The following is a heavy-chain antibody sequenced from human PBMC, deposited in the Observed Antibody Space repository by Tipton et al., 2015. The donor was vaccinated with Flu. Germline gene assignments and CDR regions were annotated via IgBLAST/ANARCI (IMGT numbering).Heavy chain of an antibody. J-gene: IGHJ1*01. D-gene: IGHD6-13*01. V-gene: IGHV4-4*07. Sequence: TLSLTCTVSGGSISSSYWSWIRQPAGKGLEWIGRISTSGSTNYNASLESRVTMSRDTSKNHFSLRLSSATAADTALYYCARYTSSWDPPRDWGQGALVTVSS. CDR2: ISTSGST. CDR1: GGSISSSY. CDR3: ARYTSSWDPPRD.